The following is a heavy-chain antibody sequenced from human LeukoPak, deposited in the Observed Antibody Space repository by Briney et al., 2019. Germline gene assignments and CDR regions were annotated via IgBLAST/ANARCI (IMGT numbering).Heavy chain of an antibody. J-gene: IGHJ4*02. CDR2: IYYSGST. D-gene: IGHD6-19*01. V-gene: IGHV4-59*01. CDR1: GGSISNYY. Sequence: PSETLSLSCTVSGGSISNYYWTWIRQPPGRGLEWIGYIYYSGSTNYNPSLKSRVTISVDTSKNQFSLKLSSVTAADTAVYYCARGIAVAGGFDYWGQGTLVTVSS. CDR3: ARGIAVAGGFDY.